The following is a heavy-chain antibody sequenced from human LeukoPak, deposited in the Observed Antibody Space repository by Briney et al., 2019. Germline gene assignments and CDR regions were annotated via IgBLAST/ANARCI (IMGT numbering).Heavy chain of an antibody. J-gene: IGHJ4*02. V-gene: IGHV3-11*01. D-gene: IGHD4/OR15-4a*01. CDR2: ITSSGATT. Sequence: GGSLRLSCSASGFSFTDYYMSWFRLSPDKGLEWIAHITSSGATTEYADSVKGRFTISRVNAKNSLYLQMNSLRPDDTAVYYCARDPDYGDPYWGQGTLVTVSS. CDR3: ARDPDYGDPY. CDR1: GFSFTDYY.